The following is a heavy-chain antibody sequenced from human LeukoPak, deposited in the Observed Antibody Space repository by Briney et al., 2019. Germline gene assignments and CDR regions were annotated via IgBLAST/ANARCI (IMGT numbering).Heavy chain of an antibody. D-gene: IGHD3-22*01. CDR3: TNCAGSGYHCNRFEF. V-gene: IGHV3-49*04. CDR1: GFTLGDYA. Sequence: GGSLRLSCTASGFTLGDYAVSWVRQAPGKGLEWVGFIRSKAYGVTTEDAASVKGRFIISRDDSKSIVYLEMNSLKTEDTAVYYCTNCAGSGYHCNRFEFWGQETQVIVSS. CDR2: IRSKAYGVTT. J-gene: IGHJ4*02.